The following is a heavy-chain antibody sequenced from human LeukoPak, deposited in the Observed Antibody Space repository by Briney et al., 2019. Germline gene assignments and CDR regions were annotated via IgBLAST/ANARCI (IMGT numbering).Heavy chain of an antibody. J-gene: IGHJ4*02. CDR2: FDPEDGET. D-gene: IGHD5-12*01. Sequence: ASVKVSCKVSGYTLTELSMHWVRHAPAKGLVGRGGFDPEDGETIYAQKFKGRVTMTEDTSTDTAYMELSSLRSEDTAVYYCATECGYSGYDSCEDYWGQGTLVTVSS. CDR3: ATECGYSGYDSCEDY. V-gene: IGHV1-24*01. CDR1: GYTLTELS.